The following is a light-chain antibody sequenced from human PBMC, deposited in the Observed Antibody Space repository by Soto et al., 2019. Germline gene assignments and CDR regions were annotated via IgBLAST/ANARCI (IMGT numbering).Light chain of an antibody. CDR1: SGDVGYYKF. CDR2: DVS. Sequence: QSALTQPRSVSGSPGQSVTISCSGTSGDVGYYKFVSWYQQHPGKAPKLMIYDVSKWPSGVPDRFSGSKSGNTASLTISGLQAEDEADYYCCSYVGSYSWVFGGGTKVTVL. CDR3: CSYVGSYSWV. V-gene: IGLV2-11*01. J-gene: IGLJ3*02.